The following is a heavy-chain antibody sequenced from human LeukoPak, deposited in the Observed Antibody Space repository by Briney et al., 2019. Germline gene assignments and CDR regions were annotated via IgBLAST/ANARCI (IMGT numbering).Heavy chain of an antibody. CDR2: INPKSGAT. CDR3: ARGNVECIGDICYKRGNWFDP. J-gene: IGHJ5*02. D-gene: IGHD2-8*02. CDR1: GCTFIGNY. Sequence: ASVKVSCKASGCTFIGNYIHWVRQAPGQGLEWMGWINPKSGATSSARKFQGRVTMTRDTSIGTAYMELSRLRSDDTAVYYCARGNVECIGDICYKRGNWFDPWGQGTLVTVSS. V-gene: IGHV1-2*02.